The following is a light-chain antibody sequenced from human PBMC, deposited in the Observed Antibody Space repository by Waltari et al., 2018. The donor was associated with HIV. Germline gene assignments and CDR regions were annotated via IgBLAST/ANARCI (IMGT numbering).Light chain of an antibody. Sequence: QSVLTQPPSASGTPGQRLSISCSGSSSNLGSNIVNWYQQLPGTAPKLLIYSNNQRPSGVPDRFSGSKSGTSASLAISGLQSEDEADYYCAAWDDSLNAWVFGGGTKLTVL. CDR2: SNN. V-gene: IGLV1-44*01. CDR1: SSNLGSNI. J-gene: IGLJ3*02. CDR3: AAWDDSLNAWV.